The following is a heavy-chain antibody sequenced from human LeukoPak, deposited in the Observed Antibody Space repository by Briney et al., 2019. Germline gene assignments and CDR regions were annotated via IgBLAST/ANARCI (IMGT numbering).Heavy chain of an antibody. CDR1: GGSINSGDFY. CDR3: ARARFNYGWGTHDF. D-gene: IGHD3-10*01. CDR2: IYYNGDT. Sequence: SQTLSLTCTVSGGSINSGDFYWSWLRQPPGKGPEWIGYIYYNGDTYYNPSLKSRVSISSDTSKNQFSLNLNSVTVADTAVYYCARARFNYGWGTHDFWGRGTLVIVSS. J-gene: IGHJ4*02. V-gene: IGHV4-30-4*08.